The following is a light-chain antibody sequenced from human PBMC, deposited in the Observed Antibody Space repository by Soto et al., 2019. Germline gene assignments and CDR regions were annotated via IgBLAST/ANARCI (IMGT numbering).Light chain of an antibody. J-gene: IGLJ1*01. CDR1: SSNIESNT. CDR2: SNY. Sequence: QSVLTQPPSASGTPGQRVTISCSGSSSNIESNTVTWYQQLPGTAPKLVIYSNYDRPSGVPARFSGSKSGNTASLTVSGLQAEDEADYYCSSYVDSNNLLFGTGTKV. V-gene: IGLV1-44*01. CDR3: SSYVDSNNLL.